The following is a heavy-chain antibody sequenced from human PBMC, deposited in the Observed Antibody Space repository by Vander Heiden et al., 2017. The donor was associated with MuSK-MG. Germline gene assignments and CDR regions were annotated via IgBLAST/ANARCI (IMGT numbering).Heavy chain of an antibody. V-gene: IGHV1-2*02. J-gene: IGHJ6*03. D-gene: IGHD3-16*01. CDR1: GYTFTGYY. CDR3: ARDIGDPHYYYYYMDV. Sequence: QVQLVQSGAEVKKPGASVKVSCQASGYTFTGYYMHWVRQAPGQGLEWMGWINPNSGGTNYAQKFQGRVTMTRDTSISTAYMELSRLRSDDTAVYYYARDIGDPHYYYYYMDVWGKGTTVTVSS. CDR2: INPNSGGT.